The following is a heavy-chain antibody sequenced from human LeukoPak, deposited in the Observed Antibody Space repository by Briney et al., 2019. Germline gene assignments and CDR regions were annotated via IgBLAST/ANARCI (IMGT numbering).Heavy chain of an antibody. J-gene: IGHJ4*02. D-gene: IGHD1-26*01. Sequence: PGGSLRLSCAASGFTFSSYSMSWVRQAPGKGLEWVSTVNADGGNTYYAGSVKGRFTISRDNSKSTLILQMNSLRVEDTALYYCTKRVKYGGTWDHFADWGQGTLVTVSS. CDR3: TKRVKYGGTWDHFAD. CDR2: VNADGGNT. CDR1: GFTFSSYS. V-gene: IGHV3-23*01.